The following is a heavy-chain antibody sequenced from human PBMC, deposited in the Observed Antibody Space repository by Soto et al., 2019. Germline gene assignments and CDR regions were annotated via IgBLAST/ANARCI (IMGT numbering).Heavy chain of an antibody. CDR2: ICSRSQTI. CDR3: AREDIMGTRRFEY. CDR1: EFTFISYS. Sequence: EVQLVESGGGLVQPGGSLRLSCGVPEFTFISYSMKWVRQAPGKGLEWLSYICSRSQTIFYADSVKGRFTIPRDNAKNSMELEMNSLRNEDTAVDFCAREDIMGTRRFEYWSQGT. J-gene: IGHJ4*02. D-gene: IGHD1-26*01. V-gene: IGHV3-48*02.